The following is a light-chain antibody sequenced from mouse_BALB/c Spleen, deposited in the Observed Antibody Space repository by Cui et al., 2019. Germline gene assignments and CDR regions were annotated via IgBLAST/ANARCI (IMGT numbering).Light chain of an antibody. CDR3: QQYSSYPLT. CDR1: HDVGTA. CDR2: WAS. J-gene: IGKJ5*01. Sequence: DIVMTQTHKFMPTSVGDRVSISCKASHDVGTAVAWYQQKPGQSPKLLIYWASTRHTGVPDRFTGSGSGTDFTLTISNVQSEDLADYFCQQYSSYPLTFGAGTKLELK. V-gene: IGKV6-23*01.